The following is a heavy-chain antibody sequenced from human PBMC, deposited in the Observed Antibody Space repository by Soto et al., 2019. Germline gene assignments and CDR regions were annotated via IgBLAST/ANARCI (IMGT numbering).Heavy chain of an antibody. D-gene: IGHD3-3*01. V-gene: IGHV1-69*08. CDR3: ARDRITTRRDAFDL. CDR1: GGTFSTYI. CDR2: IIPIPDIT. J-gene: IGHJ3*01. Sequence: QVQLVQSGAEVRKPGSSVKVSCKAPGGTFSTYIISWVRQAPGQGLEWMGRIIPIPDITNYAQKFQGRVTVTADRSTSTAYMEMTRLKSEATAVYYCARDRITTRRDAFDLWGQGTMVTVSS.